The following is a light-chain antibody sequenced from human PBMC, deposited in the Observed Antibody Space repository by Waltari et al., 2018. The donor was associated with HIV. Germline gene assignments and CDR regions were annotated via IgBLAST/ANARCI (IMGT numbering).Light chain of an antibody. Sequence: EIVLTQSPATLSLSPGERATLSCRASQSISTYLAWYQQKPGQAPRLLIYDASKRATGIPARFSGSGSGTDFTLTISSLEPEDFAVYFGQQRSNWITFGQGTRLEIK. CDR1: QSISTY. V-gene: IGKV3-11*01. J-gene: IGKJ5*01. CDR2: DAS. CDR3: QQRSNWIT.